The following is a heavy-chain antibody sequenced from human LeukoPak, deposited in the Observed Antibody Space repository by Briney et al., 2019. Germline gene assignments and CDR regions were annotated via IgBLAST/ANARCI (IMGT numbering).Heavy chain of an antibody. Sequence: GGSLRLSCAASGITFGNNWMHWVRQGPGKGLVWISRINSDGGGAIYADSVKGRLTVSRDNAKNTLYLQMNSLRAEDTAVYYCARDVPHNWFDTWGKGTLVTVSS. V-gene: IGHV3-74*01. CDR2: INSDGGGA. CDR3: ARDVPHNWFDT. CDR1: GITFGNNW. J-gene: IGHJ5*02.